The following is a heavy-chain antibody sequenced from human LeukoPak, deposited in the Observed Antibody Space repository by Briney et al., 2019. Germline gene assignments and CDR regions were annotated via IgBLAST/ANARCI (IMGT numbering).Heavy chain of an antibody. CDR1: GXTFSSYW. Sequence: PGGSLRLSCAASGXTFSSYWMHWVRQAPGKGLVWVSRTNSDGSSTSYADSVKGRFTISRDNAKNTLYLQMNSLRAEDTAVYYCARGRSYYGSGSYYSYDYWGQGTLVTVSS. CDR2: TNSDGSST. D-gene: IGHD3-10*01. J-gene: IGHJ4*02. V-gene: IGHV3-74*01. CDR3: ARGRSYYGSGSYYSYDY.